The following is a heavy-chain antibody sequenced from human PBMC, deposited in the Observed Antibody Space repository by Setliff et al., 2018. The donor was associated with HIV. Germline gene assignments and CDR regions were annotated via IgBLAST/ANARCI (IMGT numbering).Heavy chain of an antibody. J-gene: IGHJ4*02. CDR2: IFTSGTI. CDR3: ARDRRSIGEPHY. V-gene: IGHV4-4*07. D-gene: IGHD1-26*01. Sequence: SETLSLTCSVSGDSISRHNWSWIRRPAGKGLEWIGRIFTSGTINTSLSRRSRVTMSVDTSKNRIYLKMKSVTAADTAVYYCARDRRSIGEPHYWGQGTLVTVSS. CDR1: GDSISRHN.